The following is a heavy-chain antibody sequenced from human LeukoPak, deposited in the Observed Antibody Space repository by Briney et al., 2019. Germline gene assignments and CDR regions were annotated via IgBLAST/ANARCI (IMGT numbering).Heavy chain of an antibody. CDR2: IIPIFAIT. Sequence: SVKVCCKASGDTFSTYFISWVRQAPGQGLEWMGGIIPIFAITNYAQRFQGRVTITADESTSTAYMELSSLRSEDTAVYYCARVGRPFPYDSSGYYYNAFDYWGQGTLVTVSS. J-gene: IGHJ4*02. CDR1: GDTFSTYF. CDR3: ARVGRPFPYDSSGYYYNAFDY. D-gene: IGHD3-22*01. V-gene: IGHV1-69*01.